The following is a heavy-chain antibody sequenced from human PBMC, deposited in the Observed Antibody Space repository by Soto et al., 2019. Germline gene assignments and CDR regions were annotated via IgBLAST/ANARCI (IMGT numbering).Heavy chain of an antibody. CDR2: NHYSGSS. J-gene: IGHJ3*02. D-gene: IGHD2-15*01. Sequence: SETLSLTCTVSGGSISGHYWSWIRQPPGKGLECIGFNHYSGSSMSGTADYSPSLRSRVTISVDRSKNQFSLKLSSVTAADTAVYYCARAVGYCSGGGCYDAFDIWGQGTMVTVSS. V-gene: IGHV4-59*11. CDR1: GGSISGHY. CDR3: ARAVGYCSGGGCYDAFDI.